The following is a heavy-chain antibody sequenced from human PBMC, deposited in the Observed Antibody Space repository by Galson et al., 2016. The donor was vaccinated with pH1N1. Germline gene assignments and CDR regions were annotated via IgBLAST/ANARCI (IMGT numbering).Heavy chain of an antibody. CDR3: ASPSRPPGEIHLWSPNDAFDI. CDR2: IIPIFGTA. V-gene: IGHV1-69*01. J-gene: IGHJ3*02. D-gene: IGHD5-18*01. Sequence: QSGAEVKKPGESLKISCKASGGTFSSYAINWVRQAPGQGLEWMGGIIPIFGTANYAQKFQGRVTITADESTSTAYMELSSLRSEDTAVYYCASPSRPPGEIHLWSPNDAFDIWGQGTMVTVSS. CDR1: GGTFSSYA.